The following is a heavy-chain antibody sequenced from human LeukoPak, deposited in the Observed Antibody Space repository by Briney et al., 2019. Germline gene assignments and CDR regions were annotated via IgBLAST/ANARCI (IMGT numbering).Heavy chain of an antibody. CDR1: GGSISSGGYS. CDR2: IYHSGST. D-gene: IGHD3-22*01. J-gene: IGHJ4*02. Sequence: PSETLSLTCAVSGGSISSGGYSWSWIRQPPGKGLEWIGYIYHSGSTYYNPSLKSRVTISVDRSKNQFSPKLSSVTAADTAVYYCARVRRSSGYFDCWGQGTLVTVSS. V-gene: IGHV4-30-2*01. CDR3: ARVRRSSGYFDC.